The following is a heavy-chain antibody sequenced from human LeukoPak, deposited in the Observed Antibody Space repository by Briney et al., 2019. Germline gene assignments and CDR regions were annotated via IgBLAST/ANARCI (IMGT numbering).Heavy chain of an antibody. J-gene: IGHJ4*02. V-gene: IGHV3-48*03. CDR2: ISGSGGTM. CDR1: GFTFSSYE. Sequence: GGSLRLSCAASGFTFSSYEMNWVRQPPGKGLEWVSYISGSGGTMYYADSVKGRFTISRDNAKNSLDLQMNNLRAEDTGVYSCARGGYTYGFHYWGQGTLVTVSS. CDR3: ARGGYTYGFHY. D-gene: IGHD5-18*01.